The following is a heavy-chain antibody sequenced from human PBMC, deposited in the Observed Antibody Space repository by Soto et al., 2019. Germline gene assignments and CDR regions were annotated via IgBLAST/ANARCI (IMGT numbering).Heavy chain of an antibody. V-gene: IGHV1-69*13. Sequence: SVKVSCKASGGTFSSYAISWVRQAPGQGLEWMGGIIPIFGTANYAQKFQGRVTITADESTSTAYMELSSLRSEDTAVYYCAREVGIAAGLQYFDYWGQGTLVTVSS. J-gene: IGHJ4*02. CDR1: GGTFSSYA. CDR3: AREVGIAAGLQYFDY. D-gene: IGHD6-6*01. CDR2: IIPIFGTA.